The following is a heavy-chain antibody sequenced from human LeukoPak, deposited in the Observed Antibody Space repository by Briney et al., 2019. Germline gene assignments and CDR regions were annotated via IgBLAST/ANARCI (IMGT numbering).Heavy chain of an antibody. Sequence: GGSLRLSCAASGFTFDDYAMHWVRQAPGKGLEWVSLISGDGGSTYYADSVKGRFTISRDNSENSLYLQMNSLRTEDTALYYCAKDNYYDSSGPQGDWGQGTLVTVSS. J-gene: IGHJ4*02. D-gene: IGHD3-22*01. CDR3: AKDNYYDSSGPQGD. CDR2: ISGDGGST. CDR1: GFTFDDYA. V-gene: IGHV3-43*02.